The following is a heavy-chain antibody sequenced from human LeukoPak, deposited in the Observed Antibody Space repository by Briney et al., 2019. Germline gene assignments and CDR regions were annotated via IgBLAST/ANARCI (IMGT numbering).Heavy chain of an antibody. V-gene: IGHV3-74*01. J-gene: IGHJ4*02. CDR2: INNDGTAT. CDR1: GFTFNYFW. Sequence: GGSLRLSCAASGFTFNYFWMHWVRQVPGKGLAGLSGINNDGTATYYADSVKGRCTISRDNAKNTVYLQMNGLRAEDTTVYYCATVSEYWGQGTLVTVSS. CDR3: ATVSEY.